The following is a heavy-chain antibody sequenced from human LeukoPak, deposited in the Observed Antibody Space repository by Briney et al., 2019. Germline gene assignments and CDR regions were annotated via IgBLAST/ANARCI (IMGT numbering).Heavy chain of an antibody. D-gene: IGHD4-11*01. V-gene: IGHV4-39*07. Sequence: PSETLSLTCTVSGGSISSSSYNWGWIRQSPGKGLEWLGSIYYGGSTYYNPSLKSRVTLSVDTSKNQFSLKLTSVTAADTAIYYCATDGSIRTATSSPLDPWGQGILVIVSS. CDR1: GGSISSSSYN. J-gene: IGHJ5*02. CDR2: IYYGGST. CDR3: ATDGSIRTATSSPLDP.